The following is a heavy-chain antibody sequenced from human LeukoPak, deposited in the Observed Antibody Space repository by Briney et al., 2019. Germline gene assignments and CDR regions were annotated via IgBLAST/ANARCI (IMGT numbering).Heavy chain of an antibody. J-gene: IGHJ4*02. D-gene: IGHD3-10*01. Sequence: GESLKISCKGSGYGFTNYWISWVRQMPGKGLEWMWRIYPCDSYTNYSPSCQGRVTISVDKSISTAYLKWSSLKASDTAMYYCARQDYASGSYYSVTFDYWGQGTLVTVSS. V-gene: IGHV5-10-1*01. CDR3: ARQDYASGSYYSVTFDY. CDR1: GYGFTNYW. CDR2: IYPCDSYT.